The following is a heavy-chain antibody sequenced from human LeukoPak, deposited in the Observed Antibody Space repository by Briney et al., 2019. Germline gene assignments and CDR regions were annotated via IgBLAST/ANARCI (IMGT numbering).Heavy chain of an antibody. CDR3: ARDGANSGYDYEPKFDY. J-gene: IGHJ4*02. D-gene: IGHD5-12*01. V-gene: IGHV1-2*02. Sequence: ASVTVSCKASGYTFTGYFMHWVRQAPGQGLEWMGWINPNSGGTNYAQKFQGRVTLTRDTSIRTAYMELSRLRSDDTAVYYCARDGANSGYDYEPKFDYWGQGTLVTVSS. CDR1: GYTFTGYF. CDR2: INPNSGGT.